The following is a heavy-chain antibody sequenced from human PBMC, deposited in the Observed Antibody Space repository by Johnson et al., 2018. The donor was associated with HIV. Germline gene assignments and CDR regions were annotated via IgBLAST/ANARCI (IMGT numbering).Heavy chain of an antibody. CDR2: IKQDGSEK. CDR1: GFTFDDYA. Sequence: VQLVESGGGVVRPGGSLRLSCAVSGFTFDDYAMHWVRQAPGKGLEWVANIKQDGSEKYSVDSVKGRFTISRDNAKNSLYLQMNSLRAEDTAVYYCARGGLLWFGHPADWGQGTMVTVSS. V-gene: IGHV3-7*01. D-gene: IGHD3-10*01. J-gene: IGHJ3*01. CDR3: ARGGLLWFGHPAD.